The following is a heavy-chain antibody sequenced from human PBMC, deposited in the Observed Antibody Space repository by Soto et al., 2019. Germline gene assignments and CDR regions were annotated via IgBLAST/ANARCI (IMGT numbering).Heavy chain of an antibody. CDR1: GFTFSSYS. CDR3: ARDLANPIPYSSSWTASFAY. D-gene: IGHD6-13*01. J-gene: IGHJ4*02. CDR2: ISSSSSYI. V-gene: IGHV3-21*01. Sequence: GGSLRLSCAASGFTFSSYSMNWVRQAPGKGLEWVSSISSSSSYIYYADSVKGRFTISRDNAKNSLYLQMNSLRAEDTAVYYCARDLANPIPYSSSWTASFAYWGQGTLVTVSS.